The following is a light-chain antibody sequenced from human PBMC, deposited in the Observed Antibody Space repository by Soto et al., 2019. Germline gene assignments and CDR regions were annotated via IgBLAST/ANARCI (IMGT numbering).Light chain of an antibody. V-gene: IGLV2-14*01. CDR1: STDVGCYNY. CDR2: EVS. Sequence: QSALPQPASVSGSPGQSITISCTGTSTDVGCYNYVSWYQQHPGKAPKLMIFEVSNRPSGVSNRFSGSKSGNTASLTISGLQADDEADYYCSSYTRSTKYVFGSGTTLTVL. J-gene: IGLJ6*01. CDR3: SSYTRSTKYV.